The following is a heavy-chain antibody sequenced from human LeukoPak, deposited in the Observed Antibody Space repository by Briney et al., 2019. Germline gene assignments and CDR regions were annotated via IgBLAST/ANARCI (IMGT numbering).Heavy chain of an antibody. J-gene: IGHJ4*02. CDR1: GYTFTSYA. Sequence: ASVKVSCKASGYTFTSYAMDWVRQAPGQGLEWMGWINTNTGNPTYAQAFTGRFVFSLDTSVSTAYLQISSLKAEDTAVYYCATVQPPSGYDYVWGSYRYRSYFDYWGQGTLVTVSS. CDR3: ATVQPPSGYDYVWGSYRYRSYFDY. V-gene: IGHV7-4-1*02. D-gene: IGHD3-16*02. CDR2: INTNTGNP.